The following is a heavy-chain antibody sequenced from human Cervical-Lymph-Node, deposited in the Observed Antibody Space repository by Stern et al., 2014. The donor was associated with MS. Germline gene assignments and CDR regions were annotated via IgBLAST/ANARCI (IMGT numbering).Heavy chain of an antibody. CDR3: ARPLTRGSGWYNYFDY. D-gene: IGHD6-19*01. J-gene: IGHJ4*02. Sequence: VQLVESGGGVVQPGRSLRLSCAASGFTFSSYGMHWVRQGPGTGLEWVAVIWYDGSNKYYADSVKGRFTISRDNSKNTLYLQMNSLRAEDTAVYYCARPLTRGSGWYNYFDYWGQGTLVTVSS. V-gene: IGHV3-33*01. CDR1: GFTFSSYG. CDR2: IWYDGSNK.